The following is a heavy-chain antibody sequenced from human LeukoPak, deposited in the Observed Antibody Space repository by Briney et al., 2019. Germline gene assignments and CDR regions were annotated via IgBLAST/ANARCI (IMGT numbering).Heavy chain of an antibody. CDR2: ISKDGTRD. V-gene: IGHV3-30-3*01. Sequence: GGSLGLSCEASGSTFISYLIHWVRQAPGKGLEWVALISKDGTRDWYATSVRGRFTISRDNSKNTVYLHMNSLRPEDTALYYCVRDAGTIPEVVNAHFDYWGQGTLVTVSS. D-gene: IGHD2-15*01. CDR1: GSTFISYL. CDR3: VRDAGTIPEVVNAHFDY. J-gene: IGHJ4*02.